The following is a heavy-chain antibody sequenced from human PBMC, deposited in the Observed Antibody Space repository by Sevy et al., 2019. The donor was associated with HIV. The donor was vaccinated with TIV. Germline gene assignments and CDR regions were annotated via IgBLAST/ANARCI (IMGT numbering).Heavy chain of an antibody. CDR2: ISYDGSNK. Sequence: GGSLRLSCAASGFTFSSYGMHWVRQAPGKGLEWVAVISYDGSNKYYADSVKGRFTITRDNSTNTLYLQMNSLGAEDTAVYYCAKDAVIGYDFWSGYYTYFDYWGQGTLVTVSS. CDR3: AKDAVIGYDFWSGYYTYFDY. CDR1: GFTFSSYG. J-gene: IGHJ4*02. V-gene: IGHV3-30*18. D-gene: IGHD3-3*01.